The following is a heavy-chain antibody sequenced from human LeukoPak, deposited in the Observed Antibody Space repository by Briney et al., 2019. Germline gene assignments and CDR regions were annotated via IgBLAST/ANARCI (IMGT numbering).Heavy chain of an antibody. Sequence: PSETLSPTCAVYGGSFSGYYWSWIRQPPGKGLEWIGEINHSGSTNYNPSLKSRVTISVDTSKNQFSLKLSSVTAADTAVYYCARGLSGLRYFDWLLIGGYFDYWGQGTLVTVSS. CDR2: INHSGST. CDR3: ARGLSGLRYFDWLLIGGYFDY. CDR1: GGSFSGYY. V-gene: IGHV4-34*01. J-gene: IGHJ4*02. D-gene: IGHD3-9*01.